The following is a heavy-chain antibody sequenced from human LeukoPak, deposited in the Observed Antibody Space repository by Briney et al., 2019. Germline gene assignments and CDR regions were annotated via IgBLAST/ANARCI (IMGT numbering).Heavy chain of an antibody. CDR1: GFTFRSHW. CDR2: IKQDGSEK. J-gene: IGHJ4*02. CDR3: ARGGGPLDY. V-gene: IGHV3-7*01. Sequence: GGSLRLSCAASGFTFRSHWMSWVRQAPGKGLEWVADIKQDGSEKYYVDSVKGRFTISRDNAKNSLFLQMNSLRAEDTAVYYCARGGGPLDYWGQGTLVTVSS.